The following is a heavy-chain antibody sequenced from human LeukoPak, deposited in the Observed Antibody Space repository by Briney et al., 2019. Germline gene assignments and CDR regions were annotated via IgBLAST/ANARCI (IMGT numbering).Heavy chain of an antibody. J-gene: IGHJ4*02. CDR3: ARGSSNWFFDC. Sequence: GGSLRLSCAASGFTVSSNYLSWIRQAPGKGLEWVSVLYSGGSTYYADSVRGRFSISRDNSKNTLYLQMNSLRTEDTAVYYCARGSSNWFFDCWGQGTLVTVSS. CDR1: GFTVSSNY. CDR2: LYSGGST. V-gene: IGHV3-66*02. D-gene: IGHD6-13*01.